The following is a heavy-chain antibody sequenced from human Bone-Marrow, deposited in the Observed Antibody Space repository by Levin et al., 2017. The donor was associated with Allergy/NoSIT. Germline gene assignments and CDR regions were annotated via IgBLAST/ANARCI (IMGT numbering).Heavy chain of an antibody. V-gene: IGHV1-18*01. CDR2: ISAYNGNT. D-gene: IGHD6-13*01. J-gene: IGHJ6*03. CDR3: ARDRYSSSWYGAGNYYYYMDV. Sequence: GESLKISCQASGYTFTSYGISWVRQAPGQGLEWMGWISAYNGNTNYAQKLQGRVTMTTDTSTSTAYMELRSLRSDDTAVYYCARDRYSSSWYGAGNYYYYMDVWGKGTTVTVSS. CDR1: GYTFTSYG.